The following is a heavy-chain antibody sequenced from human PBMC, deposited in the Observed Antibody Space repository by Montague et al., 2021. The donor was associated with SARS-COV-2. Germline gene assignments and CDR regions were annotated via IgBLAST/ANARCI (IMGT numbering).Heavy chain of an antibody. CDR1: GGSISSSSYY. D-gene: IGHD2-15*01. CDR2: IYYSEST. CDR3: ASTPIVVVVAADYYFDY. J-gene: IGHJ4*02. Sequence: SETLSLTCTVPGGSISSSSYYWGWIRQPPGKGLEWIGSIYYSESTYYNPSLKSRVTISVDTSKNQFSLKLSSVTAADTAVYYCASTPIVVVVAADYYFDYWGQGTLVTVSS. V-gene: IGHV4-39*01.